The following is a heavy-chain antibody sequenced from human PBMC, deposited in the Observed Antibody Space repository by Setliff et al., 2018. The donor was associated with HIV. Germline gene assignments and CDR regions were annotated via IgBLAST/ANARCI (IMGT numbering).Heavy chain of an antibody. Sequence: SETLSLTCIVSGGAISSYYWSWIRQPPGKGLEWMGYIYCRGSSNYNPSLKGRVTISVDTSKNQFSLMLNSVTAADSAVYYWARAPSKCWYPDAFDIWGQGTMVTVSS. CDR2: IYCRGSS. D-gene: IGHD6-13*01. V-gene: IGHV4-59*01. J-gene: IGHJ3*02. CDR1: GGAISSYY. CDR3: ARAPSKCWYPDAFDI.